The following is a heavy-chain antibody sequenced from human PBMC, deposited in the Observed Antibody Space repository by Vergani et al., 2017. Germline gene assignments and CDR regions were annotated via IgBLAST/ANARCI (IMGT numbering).Heavy chain of an antibody. D-gene: IGHD6-19*01. J-gene: IGHJ3*02. CDR2: ISGTGGFT. CDR3: AKVGRSEVAGTFGAFDI. CDR1: GFSFKDYA. V-gene: IGHV3-23*01. Sequence: EVRLLESGGDLLQSGESLKISCAASGFSFKDYAMSWVRQAPGKGLEWVSGISGTGGFTFYADSVKGRFTISRDNYKNTLFLHMNSLRPEDTAVYYCAKVGRSEVAGTFGAFDIWGQGTMVTVSS.